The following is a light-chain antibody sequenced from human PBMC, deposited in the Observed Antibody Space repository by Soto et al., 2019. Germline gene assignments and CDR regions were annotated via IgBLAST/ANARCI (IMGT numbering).Light chain of an antibody. CDR1: SSDVGSYDY. V-gene: IGLV2-11*01. CDR2: NVN. Sequence: ALIRPPSLSGSPGQSVTISCTGTSSDVGSYDYVSWYQQHPGTVPKPMIYNVNTQPSGVPARFSGSLLGGKAALTLSGAQPGDEAEYYCLLSYSGAYYVFGTGTKVTVL. CDR3: LLSYSGAYYV. J-gene: IGLJ1*01.